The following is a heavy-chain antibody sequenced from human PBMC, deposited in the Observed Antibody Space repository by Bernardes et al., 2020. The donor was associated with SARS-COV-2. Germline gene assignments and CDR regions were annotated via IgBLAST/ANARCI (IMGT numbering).Heavy chain of an antibody. CDR1: GFTFSSYT. Sequence: GGSLRLSCAASGFTFSSYTMHWFLQAPGKGLEWISSISPSSRYISYSDSVSGRFTISRDNSKNSVSLQMNSLRAEDTAVYYCARVDFSNLYYFDYWGKGTPVTVSS. CDR2: ISPSSRYI. CDR3: ARVDFSNLYYFDY. D-gene: IGHD4-4*01. V-gene: IGHV3-21*06. J-gene: IGHJ4*02.